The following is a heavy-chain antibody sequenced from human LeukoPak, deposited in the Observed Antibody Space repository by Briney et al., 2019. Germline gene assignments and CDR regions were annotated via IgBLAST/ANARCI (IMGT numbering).Heavy chain of an antibody. D-gene: IGHD4-17*01. J-gene: IGHJ3*02. V-gene: IGHV4-39*01. Sequence: SETLSLICSVSGAAIRSGDYYWAWIRQTPGKGLEWIGSIFNRGSTYYNPSLKSRLTMAVGTSKNKFSLDLSSVTAADTAVYFCAKNMTTVGVSSRSDAFDIWGQGTMVTVSS. CDR1: GAAIRSGDYY. CDR2: IFNRGST. CDR3: AKNMTTVGVSSRSDAFDI.